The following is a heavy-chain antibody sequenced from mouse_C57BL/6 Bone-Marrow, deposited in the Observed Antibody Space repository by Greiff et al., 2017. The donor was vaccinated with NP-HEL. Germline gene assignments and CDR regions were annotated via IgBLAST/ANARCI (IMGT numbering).Heavy chain of an antibody. D-gene: IGHD3-3*01. CDR1: GYTFTSYW. CDR3: AREGQRYAMDY. CDR2: IDPSDSYT. V-gene: IGHV1-69*01. J-gene: IGHJ4*01. Sequence: VQLQQPGAELVMPGASVKLSCKASGYTFTSYWMHWVKQRPGQGLEWIGEIDPSDSYTNYNQKFKGKSTLTVDKSSSTAYMQLSSLTSEDSAVYNCAREGQRYAMDYWGQGTSVTVSS.